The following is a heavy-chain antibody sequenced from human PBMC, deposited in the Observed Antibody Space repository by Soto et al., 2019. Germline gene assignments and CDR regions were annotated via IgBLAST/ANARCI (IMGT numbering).Heavy chain of an antibody. Sequence: ASVKVSCKASGGTFSSYAISWVRQARGQRLEWIGWIVVGSGNTNYAQKFQERVTITRDMSTSTAYMELSSLRSEDTAVYYCAADLTSYYDSSGYYPDAFDIWGQGTMVTVSS. CDR3: AADLTSYYDSSGYYPDAFDI. D-gene: IGHD3-22*01. J-gene: IGHJ3*02. V-gene: IGHV1-58*02. CDR1: GGTFSSYA. CDR2: IVVGSGNT.